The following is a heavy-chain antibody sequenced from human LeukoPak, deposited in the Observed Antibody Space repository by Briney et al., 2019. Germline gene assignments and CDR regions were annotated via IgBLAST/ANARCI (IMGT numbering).Heavy chain of an antibody. CDR2: IKSKTDGGTT. CDR3: TTDLGYCSGGSCYPKYDFDY. D-gene: IGHD2-15*01. V-gene: IGHV3-15*01. CDR1: GFTFSNAW. J-gene: IGHJ4*02. Sequence: GGSLSLSCAASGFTFSNAWMSWVRQAPGKGLEWVGRIKSKTDGGTTDYAAPVKGRFTISRDDSKNTLYLQMNSLKTEDTAVYYCTTDLGYCSGGSCYPKYDFDYWGQGTLVTVSS.